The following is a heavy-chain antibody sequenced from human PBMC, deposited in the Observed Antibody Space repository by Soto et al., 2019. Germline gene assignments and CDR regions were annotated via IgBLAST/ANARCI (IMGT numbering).Heavy chain of an antibody. CDR1: GDSLATGGHY. CDR2: IYYSGAT. Sequence: QVHLQESGPGLVRPSETLSLSCSVSGDSLATGGHYYNWIRHLPGKGLEWIGYIYYSGATHYSPCLRPRAAISIDTSKNQFSLRLISVTAADTALYFCARDKDLEPTVWGYWGQGIQVTVSS. D-gene: IGHD7-27*01. J-gene: IGHJ4*02. CDR3: ARDKDLEPTVWGY. V-gene: IGHV4-31*02.